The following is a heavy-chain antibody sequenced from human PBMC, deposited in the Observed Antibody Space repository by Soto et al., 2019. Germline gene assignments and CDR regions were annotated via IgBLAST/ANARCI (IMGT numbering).Heavy chain of an antibody. CDR1: GGSISSGGYY. CDR3: ERLSLRDSWFDP. V-gene: IGHV4-31*03. CDR2: IYYSGST. Sequence: SETLSLTCTVSGGSISSGGYYWSWIRQHPGKGLEWIGYIYYSGSTYYNPSLKSRVTISVDTSKNQFSLKLSSVTAADTAVYYCERLSLRDSWFDPWGQGTLVTVSS. J-gene: IGHJ5*02. D-gene: IGHD3-22*01.